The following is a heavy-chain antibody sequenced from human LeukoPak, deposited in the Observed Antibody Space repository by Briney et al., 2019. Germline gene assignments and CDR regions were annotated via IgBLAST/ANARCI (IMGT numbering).Heavy chain of an antibody. CDR3: AREFCFADYGMGV. D-gene: IGHD3-3*01. CDR2: ISYDGSNK. Sequence: GGSLRLSCAASGFTFSSYAMHWVRQAPGKGLEWVAVISYDGSNKYYADSVKGRFTISRDNSKNTLYLQMNSLRAEDTAVYYCAREFCFADYGMGVWGQGTTVTVSS. V-gene: IGHV3-30*04. CDR1: GFTFSSYA. J-gene: IGHJ6*02.